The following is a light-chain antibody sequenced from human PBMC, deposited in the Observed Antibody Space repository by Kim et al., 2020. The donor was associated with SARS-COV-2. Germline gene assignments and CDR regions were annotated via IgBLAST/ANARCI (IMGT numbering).Light chain of an antibody. V-gene: IGLV3-19*01. CDR1: SLRRYY. CDR3: NSRDSSGNHLV. Sequence: AVGQTVRITCQGDSLRRYYASWYQQKPGQAPVLVIHGKNNRPSGIPDRFSGSSSGNTASLTITGAQAEDEADYYCNSRDSSGNHLVFGGGTQLTVL. J-gene: IGLJ2*01. CDR2: GKN.